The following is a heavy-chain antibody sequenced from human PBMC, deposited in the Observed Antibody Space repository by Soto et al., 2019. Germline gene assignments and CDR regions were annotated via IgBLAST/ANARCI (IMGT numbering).Heavy chain of an antibody. CDR1: GFTFNSHT. J-gene: IGHJ6*01. V-gene: IGHV3-30-3*01. CDR2: ISYDGSYK. Sequence: SLRLSCTASGFTFNSHTMHWVRHAPGEGLEWVAVISYDGSYKFYADSVKGRFTISRGNSKSTLYLQMNRLTAADTAIYYCASDGLKDFGMIANWDVEVWRQGTPVTVSS. CDR3: ASDGLKDFGMIANWDVEV. D-gene: IGHD3-3*01.